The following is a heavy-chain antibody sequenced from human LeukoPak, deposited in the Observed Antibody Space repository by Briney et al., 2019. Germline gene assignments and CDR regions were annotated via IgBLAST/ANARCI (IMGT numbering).Heavy chain of an antibody. V-gene: IGHV3-23*01. J-gene: IGHJ4*02. CDR1: GFTFSSYA. D-gene: IGHD3-10*01. CDR3: AKVAHYYGSGSYYEYYFDY. Sequence: PGGSLRLSCAASGFTFSSYAMSWVRQAPGKGLEWVSAISGSGGTTYYSDSVKGRLTISRDNSKNTLYLQMNSLRAEDMAVYYCAKVAHYYGSGSYYEYYFDYWGQGTLVTVSS. CDR2: ISGSGGTT.